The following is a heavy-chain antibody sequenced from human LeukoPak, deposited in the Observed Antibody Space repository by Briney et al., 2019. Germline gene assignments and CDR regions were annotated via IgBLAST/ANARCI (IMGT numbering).Heavy chain of an antibody. V-gene: IGHV3-7*01. CDR3: ARYAEVYYYIDV. Sequence: GGSLRLSCAASGFTFSYYWVNWVRQAPGEGLEWVAYIKQDGSERDYVDSVKGRFTISRDDAKNSLYLQMNSLRAEDTAVYFCARYAEVYYYIDVWGTGTTVTVSS. J-gene: IGHJ6*03. D-gene: IGHD2-8*01. CDR1: GFTFSYYW. CDR2: IKQDGSER.